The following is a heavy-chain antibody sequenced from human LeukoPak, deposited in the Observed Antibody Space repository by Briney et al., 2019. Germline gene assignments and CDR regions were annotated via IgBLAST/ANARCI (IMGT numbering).Heavy chain of an antibody. Sequence: GGSLRLSCAASGFTFSDYYMTWIRQAPGRGLEWISYINGSSSDTKYADSVKGRFTISRDNAKNSVYLQMNSLRAEDTAVYYCASQGGAEPAQLWGQGTLVTVSS. CDR3: ASQGGAEPAQL. V-gene: IGHV3-11*03. CDR2: INGSSSDT. D-gene: IGHD1-1*01. J-gene: IGHJ4*02. CDR1: GFTFSDYY.